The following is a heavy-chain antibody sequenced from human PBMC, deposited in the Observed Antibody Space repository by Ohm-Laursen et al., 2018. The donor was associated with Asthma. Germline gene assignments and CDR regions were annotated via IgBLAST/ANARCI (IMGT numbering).Heavy chain of an antibody. CDR3: AKDLDADRSSRPAY. D-gene: IGHD3-16*01. CDR2: ISGSGGST. V-gene: IGHV3-23*01. Sequence: SLRLSCSASGFTFSSYAMSWVRQAPGKGLEWVSAISGSGGSTYYADSVKGRFSISRDNSKNTLFLQMNSLRAEDTAVYYCAKDLDADRSSRPAYWGQGTLVTVSS. J-gene: IGHJ4*02. CDR1: GFTFSSYA.